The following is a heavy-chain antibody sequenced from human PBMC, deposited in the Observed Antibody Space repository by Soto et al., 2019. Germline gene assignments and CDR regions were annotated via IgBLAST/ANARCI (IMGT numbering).Heavy chain of an antibody. D-gene: IGHD4-17*01. CDR3: VRVGGYYGDYPNFDY. CDR1: GSSISPYY. J-gene: IGHJ4*02. CDR2: IYYSGIT. Sequence: SETLSLTCIVSGSSISPYYWSWLRQPPGKGLEWIGKIYYSGITNYNPSRKSRVTISVDTSKNQLSLKLTSVTAADTAVYYCVRVGGYYGDYPNFDYWGQGTLVTVSS. V-gene: IGHV4-59*01.